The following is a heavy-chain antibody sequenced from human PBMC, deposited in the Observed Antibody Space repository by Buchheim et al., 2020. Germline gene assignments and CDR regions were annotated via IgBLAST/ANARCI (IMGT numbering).Heavy chain of an antibody. D-gene: IGHD6-13*01. J-gene: IGHJ4*02. CDR1: GFTFSSYA. Sequence: QVQLVESGGGVVQPGRSLRLSCAASGFTFSSYAMHWVRQAPGKGLEWVAVISYDGSNKYYADSVKGRFTISRDNSKNTLYLQMNSLRAEDTAVYYCARIRSRADMAAAGAYWGQGTL. CDR2: ISYDGSNK. CDR3: ARIRSRADMAAAGAY. V-gene: IGHV3-30*04.